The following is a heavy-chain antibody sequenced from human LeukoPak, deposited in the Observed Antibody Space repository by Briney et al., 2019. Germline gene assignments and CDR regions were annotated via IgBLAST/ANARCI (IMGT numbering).Heavy chain of an antibody. J-gene: IGHJ4*02. V-gene: IGHV1-69*13. CDR2: IIPIFGTA. D-gene: IGHD6-19*01. CDR1: RGTFSSYA. CDR3: ARAGIAVAGVLYY. Sequence: SVKVSCKASRGTFSSYAISWVRQAPGQGLEWMGGIIPIFGTANYAQKFQGRVTITADESTSTAYMELSSLRSEDTAVYYCARAGIAVAGVLYYWGQGTLVTVSS.